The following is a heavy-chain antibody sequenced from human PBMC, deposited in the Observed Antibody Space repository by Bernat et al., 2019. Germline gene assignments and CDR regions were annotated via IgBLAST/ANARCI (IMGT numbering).Heavy chain of an antibody. CDR2: IYHSGST. J-gene: IGHJ5*02. CDR3: AREGNYVWGSYRSPRGYNWFDP. V-gene: IGHV4-38-2*02. D-gene: IGHD3-16*02. Sequence: QVQLQESGPGLVKPSETLSLTCAVSGYSISSGYYWGWIRQSPGKGLEWIGSIYHSGSTYYNPSLKSRVTISVDTSKNQFSLKLSSVTAADTAVYYCAREGNYVWGSYRSPRGYNWFDPWGQGTLVTVSS. CDR1: GYSISSGYY.